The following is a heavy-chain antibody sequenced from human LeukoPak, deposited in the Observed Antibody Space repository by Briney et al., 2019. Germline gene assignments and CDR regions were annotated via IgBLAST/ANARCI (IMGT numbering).Heavy chain of an antibody. J-gene: IGHJ6*03. CDR1: GYSISSGYY. D-gene: IGHD6-19*01. V-gene: IGHV4-38-2*02. CDR3: ARGGWLANYYYYYMDV. CDR2: IYHSGST. Sequence: SETLSLTCTVSGYSISSGYYWGWIRQPPGKGLEWIGSIYHSGSTYYNPSLKSRVTISVDKSENQFSLKLSSVTAADTAVYYCARGGWLANYYYYYMDVWGKGTTVTVSS.